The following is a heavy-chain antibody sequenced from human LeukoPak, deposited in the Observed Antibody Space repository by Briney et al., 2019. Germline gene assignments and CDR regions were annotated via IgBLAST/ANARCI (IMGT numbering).Heavy chain of an antibody. V-gene: IGHV1-18*01. Sequence: ASVKVSCKASGYTFTSYGISWVRQAPGQGLEWMGWISAYNGNTSYAQKLQGRVTMTTDTSTSTAYMELRSLRSDDTAVYYCARDLLRANIWQQLVRGNWFDPWGQGTLVTVSS. CDR1: GYTFTSYG. D-gene: IGHD6-13*01. CDR2: ISAYNGNT. J-gene: IGHJ5*02. CDR3: ARDLLRANIWQQLVRGNWFDP.